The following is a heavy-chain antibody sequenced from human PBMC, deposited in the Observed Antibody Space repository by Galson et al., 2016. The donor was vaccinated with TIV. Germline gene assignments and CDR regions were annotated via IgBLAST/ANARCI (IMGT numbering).Heavy chain of an antibody. D-gene: IGHD2/OR15-2a*01. CDR1: GFSLSTTAVG. CDR2: IYWGSDT. V-gene: IGHV2-5*02. Sequence: PALVKPTKPLTLTCSFSGFSLSTTAVGVGWIRQPPAGPLEWLGVIYWGSDTRSRSPLNNKLTLTVDTSKTQVVLTMTNLDLVDTGTYFCAHIRVTLIPDAFYVWGQGTVVTVSS. J-gene: IGHJ3*01. CDR3: AHIRVTLIPDAFYV.